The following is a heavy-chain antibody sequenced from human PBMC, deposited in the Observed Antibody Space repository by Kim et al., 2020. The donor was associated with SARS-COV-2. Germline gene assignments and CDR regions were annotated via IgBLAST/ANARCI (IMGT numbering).Heavy chain of an antibody. Sequence: NPTLKSRVTISVATSKTQFSLKLSSVTAADTAVYYCAGHFIPRRVGGFDYWGQGTLVTVSS. J-gene: IGHJ4*02. V-gene: IGHV4-39*01. D-gene: IGHD3-16*02. CDR3: AGHFIPRRVGGFDY.